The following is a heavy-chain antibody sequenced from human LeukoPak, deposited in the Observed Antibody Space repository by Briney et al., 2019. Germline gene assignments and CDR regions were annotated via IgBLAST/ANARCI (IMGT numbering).Heavy chain of an antibody. CDR2: ISYDGSDK. D-gene: IGHD3-10*01. CDR1: GFTFNTYG. CDR3: ARGPLYGSGTLDY. J-gene: IGHJ4*02. V-gene: IGHV3-30*03. Sequence: GRSPRLSCAASGFTFNTYGMHWVRQAPGRGLDWVAVISYDGSDKYYADSVEGRFTISRDNSKNTLSLQLNSLGLEDTAVYYCARGPLYGSGTLDYWGQGTLVTVSS.